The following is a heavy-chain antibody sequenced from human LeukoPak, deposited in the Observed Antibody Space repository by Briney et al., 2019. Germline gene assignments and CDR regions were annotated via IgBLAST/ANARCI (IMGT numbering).Heavy chain of an antibody. CDR2: INPSGGST. D-gene: IGHD6-19*01. CDR3: AYSSGWYCPDY. Sequence: GASVKVSCKASGYTFTSYYMHWVRQAPGQGLEWMGIINPSGGSTSYAQKFQGRVTMTRDTSTSTVYMELSSLRSEDTAVYHCAYSSGWYCPDYWGQGTLVTVSS. V-gene: IGHV1-46*01. CDR1: GYTFTSYY. J-gene: IGHJ4*02.